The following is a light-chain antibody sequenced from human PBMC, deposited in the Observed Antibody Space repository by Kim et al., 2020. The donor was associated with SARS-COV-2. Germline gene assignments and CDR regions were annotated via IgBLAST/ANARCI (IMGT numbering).Light chain of an antibody. V-gene: IGLV2-14*03. CDR1: SSNVGGHNY. CDR3: SSYTTTTTRV. J-gene: IGLJ3*02. CDR2: DVG. Sequence: QSALTQPASVSGSPGQSITISCTGTSSNVGGHNYVSWYQQHPGKAPKLMIYDVGTRPSGVSDRFSGSKSGNTASLTISGLQTEDEADYYCSSYTTTTTRVFGGGTQLTVL.